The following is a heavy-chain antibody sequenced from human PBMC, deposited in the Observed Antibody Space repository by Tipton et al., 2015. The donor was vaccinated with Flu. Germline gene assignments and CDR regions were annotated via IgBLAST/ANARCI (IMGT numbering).Heavy chain of an antibody. J-gene: IGHJ6*02. V-gene: IGHV3-13*01. Sequence: SLRLSCPASGFTFTSYDMHWVRQVTGEGLEWVSGISSAGDTYYLDSVKGRFTISRVNGKNSLYLQMNSLGAGDTAVYFCTRGTLPDSNWYNGMDVWGQGTKVTVSS. D-gene: IGHD6-13*01. CDR1: GFTFTSYD. CDR2: ISSAGDT. CDR3: TRGTLPDSNWYNGMDV.